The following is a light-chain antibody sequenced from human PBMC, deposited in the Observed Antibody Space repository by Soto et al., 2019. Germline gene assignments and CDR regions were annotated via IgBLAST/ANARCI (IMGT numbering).Light chain of an antibody. J-gene: IGKJ1*01. CDR3: QQYYSTPWT. CDR2: WAS. CDR1: QSVLYSSNNKNY. Sequence: DIVMTQSPDSLAVSLGERATINCKSSQSVLYSSNNKNYLAWYQQTTGQTPKMLIYWASTRESGVPDRFSGSGSGTDFTLTISSLQAEDVAVYYCQQYYSTPWTFGQGTKVDIK. V-gene: IGKV4-1*01.